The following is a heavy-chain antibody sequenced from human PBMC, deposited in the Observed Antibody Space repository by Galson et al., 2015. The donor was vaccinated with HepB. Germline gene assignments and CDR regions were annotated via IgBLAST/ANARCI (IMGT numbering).Heavy chain of an antibody. CDR1: GFTFSRYA. CDR3: AKDGVMVAANPYHFHY. V-gene: IGHV3-23*01. J-gene: IGHJ4*02. CDR2: ITSSGGNS. Sequence: SLRLSCAASGFTFSRYAMTWARQAPGKGLEWVSSITSSGGNSYYTESVKGRFTISRDNSKNTVLLQLNSLRVEDTAVYYCAKDGVMVAANPYHFHYWGQGTLVTVSS. D-gene: IGHD2-15*01.